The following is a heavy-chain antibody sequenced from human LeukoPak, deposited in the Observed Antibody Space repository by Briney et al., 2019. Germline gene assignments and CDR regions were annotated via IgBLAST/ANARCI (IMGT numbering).Heavy chain of an antibody. CDR2: IYYSGST. CDR3: ARTYGSGSYGWFDP. Sequence: SETLSLTCTVSGGSISSYYWGWIRQPPGKGLEWIGYIYYSGSTNYNPSLKSRVTISVDTSENQFSLKLSSVTAADTAVYYCARTYGSGSYGWFDPWGQGTLVTVSS. V-gene: IGHV4-59*01. J-gene: IGHJ5*02. D-gene: IGHD3-10*01. CDR1: GGSISSYY.